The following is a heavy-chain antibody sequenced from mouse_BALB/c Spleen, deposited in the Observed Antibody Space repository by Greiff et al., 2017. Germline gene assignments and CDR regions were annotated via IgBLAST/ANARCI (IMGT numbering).Heavy chain of an antibody. J-gene: IGHJ2*01. D-gene: IGHD6-1*01. CDR1: GFSLTSYG. Sequence: QVQLKESGPGLVAPSQSLSITCTVSGFSLTSYGVHWVRQTPGKGLEWLGVIWAGGSKNYNSALMSRLSISKDNSKSQVFLKMNSLQTDDTAMYYCARTSKDADYWGQGTTLTVSS. V-gene: IGHV2-9*02. CDR3: ARTSKDADY. CDR2: IWAGGSK.